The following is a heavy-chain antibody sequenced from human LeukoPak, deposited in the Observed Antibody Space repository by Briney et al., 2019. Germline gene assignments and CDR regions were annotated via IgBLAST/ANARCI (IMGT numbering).Heavy chain of an antibody. CDR1: GFTVSSKY. J-gene: IGHJ4*02. V-gene: IGHV3-53*01. Sequence: PGGSLRLSCAASGFTVSSKYMSWVRQAPGKGLEWVSVMYNDGSTHYADSVKGRFTISRDNSKNTLHLQMNSLTAEDTAVYYCARAADTVATAPDYWGQGTLVTVSS. D-gene: IGHD5-12*01. CDR3: ARAADTVATAPDY. CDR2: MYNDGST.